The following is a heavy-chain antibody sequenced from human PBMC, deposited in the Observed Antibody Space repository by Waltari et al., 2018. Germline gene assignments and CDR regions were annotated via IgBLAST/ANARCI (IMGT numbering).Heavy chain of an antibody. CDR1: GGSISSNYW. CDR3: ASDRGVGLYLDN. Sequence: QVQLQESGPGLVQPSGTLSLTCAVSGGSISSNYWWSWVRQSPDKGLEWIGQIHHSGRIIYNPSLKSRVTISEDTSKNQFSLKVNAVTAADMAVYYCASDRGVGLYLDNWGQGTLVSVSS. D-gene: IGHD2-8*02. CDR2: IHHSGRI. V-gene: IGHV4-4*02. J-gene: IGHJ4*02.